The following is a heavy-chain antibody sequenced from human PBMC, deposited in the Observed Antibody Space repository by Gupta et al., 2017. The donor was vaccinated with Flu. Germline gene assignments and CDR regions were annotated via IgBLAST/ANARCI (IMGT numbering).Heavy chain of an antibody. J-gene: IGHJ6*03. CDR2: VYYSGSP. V-gene: IGHV4-59*08. CDR3: ARLYYYYYMDV. Sequence: SWIRQPPGKGLEWVGYVYYSGSPNSTPSLKSRVTISVDTSKNQFSLKLSSVTAADTAVYYCARLYYYYYMDVWGKGTTVTVSS.